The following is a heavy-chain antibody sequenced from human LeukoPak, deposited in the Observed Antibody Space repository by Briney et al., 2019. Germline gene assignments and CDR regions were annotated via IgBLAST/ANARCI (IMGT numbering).Heavy chain of an antibody. J-gene: IGHJ4*02. CDR3: ARGRVEMATIWLKNRFDY. CDR2: INHSGST. CDR1: GGSFSGYY. Sequence: SETLSLTCAVYGGSFSGYYWSWIRQPPGKGLEWIGEINHSGSTNYNPSLKSRVTISVDTSKNQFPLKLSSVTAADTAVYYCARGRVEMATIWLKNRFDYWGQGTLVTVSS. D-gene: IGHD5-24*01. V-gene: IGHV4-34*01.